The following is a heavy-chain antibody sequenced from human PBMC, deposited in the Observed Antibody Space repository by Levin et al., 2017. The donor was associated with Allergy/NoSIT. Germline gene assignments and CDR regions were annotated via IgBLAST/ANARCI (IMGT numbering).Heavy chain of an antibody. CDR1: GYSFTRYW. Sequence: GESLKISCKGSGYSFTRYWIGWVRQTPGKGLEWMGIIYPGDSDTRNSPSFQGQVTVSVDKSISTAYLQWSSLKASDTAMYYCARGTDYGDSFDYGMDVWGQGTTVTVSS. CDR3: ARGTDYGDSFDYGMDV. D-gene: IGHD4-17*01. J-gene: IGHJ6*02. CDR2: IYPGDSDT. V-gene: IGHV5-51*01.